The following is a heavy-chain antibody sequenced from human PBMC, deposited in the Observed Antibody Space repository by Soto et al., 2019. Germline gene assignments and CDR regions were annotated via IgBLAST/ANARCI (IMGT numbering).Heavy chain of an antibody. Sequence: SETLSLTCTVSVGAINSTVYYWGWILQPPGKGLEWIGSSNYVGPTYYSPSLQSRVTISLDTAKNHFSLNLRSVTAADTAVYYCARHGAYSTSVYYYYGMDVWGQGTTVTVSS. CDR2: SNYVGPT. CDR3: ARHGAYSTSVYYYYGMDV. D-gene: IGHD6-13*01. J-gene: IGHJ6*02. V-gene: IGHV4-39*01. CDR1: VGAINSTVYY.